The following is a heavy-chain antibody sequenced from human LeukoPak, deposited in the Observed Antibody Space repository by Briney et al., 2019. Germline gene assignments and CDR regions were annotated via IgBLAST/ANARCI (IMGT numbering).Heavy chain of an antibody. Sequence: PSETLSLTCTVSGVSISSYYWSWLRQPPGKGLEWIGYIYYSGSTDYNPSLKSRVTISVDTSKNQFSLKLSSVTAADTAVYYCARQVAYNWFDPWGQGTLVTVSS. CDR3: ARQVAYNWFDP. D-gene: IGHD2-15*01. CDR2: IYYSGST. J-gene: IGHJ5*02. V-gene: IGHV4-59*01. CDR1: GVSISSYY.